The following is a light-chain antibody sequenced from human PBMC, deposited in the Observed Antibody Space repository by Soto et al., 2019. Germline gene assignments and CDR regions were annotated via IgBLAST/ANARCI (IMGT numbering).Light chain of an antibody. J-gene: IGLJ3*02. Sequence: FMLTQPHSVSESPEKTVTISCTGSSGSIASNFVQWYQQRPGSAPSIVIYEDDQRPSGVPDRFSGSIDSSSNSASLTISGVKTEDEADYYCQSYDSSNHWVFGGGTKLTVL. CDR1: SGSIASNF. V-gene: IGLV6-57*02. CDR3: QSYDSSNHWV. CDR2: EDD.